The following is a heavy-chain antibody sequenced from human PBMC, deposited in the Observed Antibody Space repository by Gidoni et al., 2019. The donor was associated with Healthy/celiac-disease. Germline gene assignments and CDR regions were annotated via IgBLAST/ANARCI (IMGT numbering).Heavy chain of an antibody. J-gene: IGHJ6*03. D-gene: IGHD6-19*01. Sequence: VQLQESGPGLVKPSQTLSLTCTVSGCSIRRGSYYWSWIRQPAGKGLEWIGRIYTSGSTNYTPSLKSRVTISVDTSKNQFSLKLSSVTAADTAVYYCARDGGPAVAGDYYYMDVWGKGTTVTVSS. CDR1: GCSIRRGSYY. V-gene: IGHV4-61*02. CDR2: IYTSGST. CDR3: ARDGGPAVAGDYYYMDV.